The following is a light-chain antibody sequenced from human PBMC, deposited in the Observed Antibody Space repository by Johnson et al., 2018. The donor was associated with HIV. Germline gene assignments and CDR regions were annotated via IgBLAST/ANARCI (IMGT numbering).Light chain of an antibody. CDR2: ENN. Sequence: QPVLTQPPSVSAAPGQKVTISCSGSSSNIGNNYVSWYQQFPGTAPKLLIYENNKRPSGIPDRFSGSKSGTSATLGITGLQTGDEADYYCGTWDSSLSVYVLGTGTKVTVL. V-gene: IGLV1-51*02. CDR1: SSNIGNNY. CDR3: GTWDSSLSVYV. J-gene: IGLJ1*01.